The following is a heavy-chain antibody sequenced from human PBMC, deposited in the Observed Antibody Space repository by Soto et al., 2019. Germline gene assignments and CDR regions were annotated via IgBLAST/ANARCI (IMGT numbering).Heavy chain of an antibody. CDR2: INPSGGST. D-gene: IGHD2-15*01. CDR1: GYTFTSYY. CDR3: ASVYCSVGSSSKQPYFDY. J-gene: IGHJ4*02. Sequence: QVQLVQSGAEVKKPWASVKVSCKASGYTFTSYYMHWVRQAPGQGLEWMGLINPSGGSTSYAQKFQGRVTMTRDTSKSTVYMELSSLRSEDKAVYYCASVYCSVGSSSKQPYFDYWGQGTLVTVSS. V-gene: IGHV1-46*03.